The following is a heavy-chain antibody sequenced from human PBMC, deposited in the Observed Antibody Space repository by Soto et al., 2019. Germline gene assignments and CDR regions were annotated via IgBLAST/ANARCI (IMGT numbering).Heavy chain of an antibody. CDR1: GFTFSSYA. J-gene: IGHJ4*02. V-gene: IGHV3-30-3*01. D-gene: IGHD1-26*01. Sequence: GGSLRLSCAASGFTFSSYAMHWVRQAPGKGLEWVAVISYDGSNKYYADSVKGRFTISRDNSKNTLYLQMNSLRAEDTAGYYCARDPSPRGSSPGNYWGQGTLVTVSS. CDR2: ISYDGSNK. CDR3: ARDPSPRGSSPGNY.